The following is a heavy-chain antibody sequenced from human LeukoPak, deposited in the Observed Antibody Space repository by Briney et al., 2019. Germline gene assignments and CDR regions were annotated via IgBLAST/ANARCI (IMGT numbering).Heavy chain of an antibody. J-gene: IGHJ4*02. CDR2: IIPILGIA. V-gene: IGHV1-69*02. D-gene: IGHD6-19*01. CDR1: GGTFSSYT. Sequence: SVKVSCKASGGTFSSYTISWVRQAPGQGLGWMGRIIPILGIANYAQKFQGRVTITADKSTSTAYMELSSLRSEDTAVYYCARGRYSSGWYYFDYWGQGTLVTVSS. CDR3: ARGRYSSGWYYFDY.